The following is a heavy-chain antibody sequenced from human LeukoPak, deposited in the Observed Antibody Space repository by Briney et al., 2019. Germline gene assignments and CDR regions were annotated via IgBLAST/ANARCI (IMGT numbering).Heavy chain of an antibody. V-gene: IGHV3-74*01. CDR2: INSDGSSA. Sequence: GGSLRLSCAASGFTFGSYWMHWVRQAPGRGLVWVSRINSDGSSASYADSVKGRFTISRDNAKNTLYLQMNSLRAEDTAVYYCAMNYGYYYYYMDVWGKGTTVTVSS. D-gene: IGHD1-7*01. J-gene: IGHJ6*03. CDR3: AMNYGYYYYYMDV. CDR1: GFTFGSYW.